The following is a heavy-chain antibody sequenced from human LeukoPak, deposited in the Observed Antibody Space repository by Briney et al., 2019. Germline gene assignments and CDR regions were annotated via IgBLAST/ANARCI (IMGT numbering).Heavy chain of an antibody. CDR2: IKQDGSEK. CDR1: GFTFSNYW. Sequence: GGSLRLSCAASGFTFSNYWMTWVRQAPGKGLEWVASIKQDGSEKYYVDSVKGRFTFSRDNAKNSLYLQMDTLRAEDTAIYYCARDKSAGADTGSSFYYWGQGALVTVSS. J-gene: IGHJ4*02. V-gene: IGHV3-7*03. CDR3: ARDKSAGADTGSSFYY. D-gene: IGHD3-10*01.